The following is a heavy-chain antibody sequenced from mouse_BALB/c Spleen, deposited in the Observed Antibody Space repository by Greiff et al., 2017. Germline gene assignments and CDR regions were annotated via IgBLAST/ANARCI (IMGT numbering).Heavy chain of an antibody. Sequence: VQGVESGPGLVAPSQSLSITCTVSGFSLTSYGVHWVRQPPGKGLEWLGVIWAGGSTNYNSALMSRLSISKDNSKSQVFLKMNSLQTDDTAMYYCARGLLPYYFDYWGQGTTLTVSS. D-gene: IGHD1-1*01. CDR1: GFSLTSYG. J-gene: IGHJ2*01. V-gene: IGHV2-9*02. CDR2: IWAGGST. CDR3: ARGLLPYYFDY.